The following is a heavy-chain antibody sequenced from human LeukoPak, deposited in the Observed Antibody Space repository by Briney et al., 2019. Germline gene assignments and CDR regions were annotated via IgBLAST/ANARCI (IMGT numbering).Heavy chain of an antibody. J-gene: IGHJ4*02. V-gene: IGHV1-46*01. CDR3: TMHVGSGWFFAD. D-gene: IGHD6-13*01. Sequence: ASVNVSCKASGYTFTSYYMHWVRQAPGPGREWMGIINPSGGSTSYAQKFQGRVTITRDTSTSTVYMELSSLRSQVTAVSYCTMHVGSGWFFADWGQGTLVTVSS. CDR1: GYTFTSYY. CDR2: INPSGGST.